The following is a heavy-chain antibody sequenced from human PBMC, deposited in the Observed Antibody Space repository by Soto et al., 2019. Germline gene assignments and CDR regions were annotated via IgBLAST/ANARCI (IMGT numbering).Heavy chain of an antibody. Sequence: GGSLRLSCEASGFAVSSYAMSWVRQAPGKGLEWVSAITGSGGSTFYADSVKGRFTISRDNSKNTLYLQINSLRAEDTAVYYCAKQIPIVGGIFDYWGQGTLVTVSS. D-gene: IGHD1-26*01. J-gene: IGHJ4*02. V-gene: IGHV3-23*01. CDR1: GFAVSSYA. CDR2: ITGSGGST. CDR3: AKQIPIVGGIFDY.